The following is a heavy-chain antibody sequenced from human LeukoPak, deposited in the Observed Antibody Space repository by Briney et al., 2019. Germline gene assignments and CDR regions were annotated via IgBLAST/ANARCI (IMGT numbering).Heavy chain of an antibody. CDR2: IYYSGST. Sequence: PSETLSLTCTVSGGSISSYYWSWIRQPPGKGLEWIGYIYYSGSTNYNPSLKSRVTISVDTSKNQFSLKLSSVTAADTAVYYCARDRYDILTGCYMLDYWGQGTLVTVSS. D-gene: IGHD3-9*01. CDR1: GGSISSYY. CDR3: ARDRYDILTGCYMLDY. J-gene: IGHJ4*02. V-gene: IGHV4-59*01.